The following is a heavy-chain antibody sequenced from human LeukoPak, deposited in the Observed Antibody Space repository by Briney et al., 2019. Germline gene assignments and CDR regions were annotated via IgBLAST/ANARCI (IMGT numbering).Heavy chain of an antibody. J-gene: IGHJ4*02. CDR2: ISYDGSNK. Sequence: QPGGSLRLSCAASGFTFSSYAMHWVRQAPGKGLEWVAVISYDGSNKYYADSVKGRFTISRDNSKNTLYLQMNSLRAEDTAVYYCAKDLRYDFWSGYNALDYWGQGTLVTVSS. V-gene: IGHV3-30-3*01. CDR1: GFTFSSYA. CDR3: AKDLRYDFWSGYNALDY. D-gene: IGHD3-3*01.